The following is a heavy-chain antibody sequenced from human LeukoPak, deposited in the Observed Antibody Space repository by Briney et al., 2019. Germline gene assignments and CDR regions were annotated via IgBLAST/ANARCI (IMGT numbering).Heavy chain of an antibody. Sequence: SETLSLTCAVYGGSFSVYYWSWIRQPPGKGLEWIGEINHSGSTNYNPSLKSRVTISVDTSKNQFSLKLSSVTAADTAVYYCARGRYDHYDFWSGYFPLYFDYWGQGTLVTVSS. CDR3: ARGRYDHYDFWSGYFPLYFDY. D-gene: IGHD3-3*01. J-gene: IGHJ4*02. V-gene: IGHV4-34*01. CDR2: INHSGST. CDR1: GGSFSVYY.